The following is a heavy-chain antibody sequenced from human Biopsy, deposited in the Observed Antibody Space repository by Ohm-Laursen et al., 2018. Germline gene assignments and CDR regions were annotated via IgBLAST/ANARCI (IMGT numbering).Heavy chain of an antibody. CDR3: ARATNSTGWPYYYCYGMDV. J-gene: IGHJ6*02. CDR1: GGTMSSDN. V-gene: IGHV4-59*01. D-gene: IGHD2/OR15-2a*01. CDR2: IYYCGST. Sequence: SQTLSFTSTVFGGTMSSDNWSWIGQSPGKGLEWIGYIYYCGSTNYNPSLKSRVTISVDTSKNQFSLRLNSVTAADTAVYYCARATNSTGWPYYYCYGMDVWGQGTTVTVSS.